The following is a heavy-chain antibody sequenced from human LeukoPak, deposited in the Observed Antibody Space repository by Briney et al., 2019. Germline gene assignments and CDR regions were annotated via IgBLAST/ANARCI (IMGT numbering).Heavy chain of an antibody. D-gene: IGHD5-12*01. CDR1: GGSISSYY. J-gene: IGHJ4*02. V-gene: IGHV4-59*12. CDR3: ARLGPYSGYDPTDY. Sequence: SETLSLTCTVSGGSISSYYWSWTRQPPGKGLEWIGYIYYSGSTNYNPSLKSRVTISVDTSKNQFSLKLSSVTAADTAVYYCARLGPYSGYDPTDYWGQGTLVTVSS. CDR2: IYYSGST.